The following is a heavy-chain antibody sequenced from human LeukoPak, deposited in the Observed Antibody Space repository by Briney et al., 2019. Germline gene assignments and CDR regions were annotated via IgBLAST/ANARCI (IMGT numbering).Heavy chain of an antibody. D-gene: IGHD6-13*01. CDR3: AREAGYSTTWYAYYFDY. CDR1: GFTVSNNY. CDR2: IRGADST. Sequence: PGGSLRLSCAASGFTVSNNYMSWVRQAPGKGLEWVSLIRGADSTHYTDSVKGRFTISRDSSKNTLYLQMNSLRAEDTAVYFCAREAGYSTTWYAYYFDYWGQGALVTVSS. J-gene: IGHJ4*02. V-gene: IGHV3-53*01.